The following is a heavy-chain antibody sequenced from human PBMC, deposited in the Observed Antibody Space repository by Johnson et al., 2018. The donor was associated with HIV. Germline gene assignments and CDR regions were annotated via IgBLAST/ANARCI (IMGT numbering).Heavy chain of an antibody. Sequence: QVQLVESGGGVVRPGGSLRLSCAASGFTFDSDDMSWVRQAPGKGLEWVAVVSYETTNKHYADSVKGRFTISRDNSKSTLILQMNGLKDEDTAIYYCARELRGPDAFDIWGQGTMVTVSS. V-gene: IGHV3-30-3*01. CDR3: ARELRGPDAFDI. CDR2: VSYETTNK. CDR1: GFTFDSDD. J-gene: IGHJ3*02.